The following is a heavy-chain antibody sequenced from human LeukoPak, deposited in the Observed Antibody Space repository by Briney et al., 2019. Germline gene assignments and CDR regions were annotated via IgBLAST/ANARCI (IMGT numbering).Heavy chain of an antibody. Sequence: PSETLSLTCTVSGYSISSGYYWGWIRQPPGKGLEWIGSIYHSGSTYYNPSLKSRVTISVDTSKNQFSLKLSSVTAADTAVYYCATHPPEPRGWLQFDYWGQGTLVTVSS. D-gene: IGHD6-19*01. V-gene: IGHV4-38-2*02. CDR1: GYSISSGYY. CDR2: IYHSGST. CDR3: ATHPPEPRGWLQFDY. J-gene: IGHJ4*02.